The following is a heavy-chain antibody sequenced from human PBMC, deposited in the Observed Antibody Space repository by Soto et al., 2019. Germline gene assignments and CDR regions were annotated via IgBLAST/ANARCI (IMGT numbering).Heavy chain of an antibody. CDR1: GGTFSSYT. J-gene: IGHJ4*02. V-gene: IGHV1-69*02. CDR3: AADYGGGCY. Sequence: QVQLVQSGAEVKKPGSSVKVSCKASGGTFSSYTISGVRQSPGPGLEWKGRIIPILGIANYAKKFQGRVTITADKSTSTAYMELSSLRSEDTAVYYCAADYGGGCYWGQGTLVTVSS. CDR2: IIPILGIA. D-gene: IGHD4-17*01.